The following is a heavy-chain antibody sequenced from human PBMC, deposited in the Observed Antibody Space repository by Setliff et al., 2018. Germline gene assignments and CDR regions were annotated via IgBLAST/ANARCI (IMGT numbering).Heavy chain of an antibody. Sequence: ASVKVSCKASGYAFSDYGVTWVRQAPGQGLEWVGWISPHTGNTYYAPNFEGRVSLTSETTTGTVYMELRSLNSDDTAVYYCARDVPLTTVTKNYFGPWGQGTLVTVSS. J-gene: IGHJ5*02. D-gene: IGHD4-17*01. CDR2: ISPHTGNT. CDR1: GYAFSDYG. CDR3: ARDVPLTTVTKNYFGP. V-gene: IGHV1-18*01.